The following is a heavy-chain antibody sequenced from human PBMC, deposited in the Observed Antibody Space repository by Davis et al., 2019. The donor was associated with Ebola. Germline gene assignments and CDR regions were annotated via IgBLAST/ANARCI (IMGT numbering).Heavy chain of an antibody. CDR2: INPSGGST. D-gene: IGHD3-10*01. CDR1: GYTFTSYD. J-gene: IGHJ6*02. CDR3: AREDYYGSGSPFFAHYYYGMDV. V-gene: IGHV1-46*01. Sequence: ASVKVSCKASGYTFTSYDINWVRQATGQGLEWMGIINPSGGSTSYAQKFQGRVTMTTDTSTSTAYMELRSLRSDDTAVYYCAREDYYGSGSPFFAHYYYGMDVWGQGTTVTVSS.